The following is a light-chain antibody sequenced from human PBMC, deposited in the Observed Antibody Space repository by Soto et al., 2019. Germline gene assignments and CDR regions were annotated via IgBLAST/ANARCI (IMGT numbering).Light chain of an antibody. Sequence: DIQMTQSPSSLSASVGDRVTITCQASHDITNYLNWYQHKPGKAPKLLIYGASNLETGVPSRFSGSVSRTDFTFTISSLQHEDIATYYCQYCDYLPLFGPGTTVDFK. CDR2: GAS. V-gene: IGKV1-33*01. CDR3: QYCDYLPL. CDR1: HDITNY. J-gene: IGKJ3*01.